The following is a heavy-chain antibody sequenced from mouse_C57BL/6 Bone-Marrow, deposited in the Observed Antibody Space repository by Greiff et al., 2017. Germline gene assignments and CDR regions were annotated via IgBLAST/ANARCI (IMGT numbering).Heavy chain of an antibody. CDR1: GYTFTSYG. Sequence: VQLQQSGAELARPGASVKLSCKASGYTFTSYGISWVKQRTGQGLEWIGEIYPRSGNTYYNEKFKGKATLTAAKSSSTAYRELRSRTSEDSAVYFCARQDYGSSPDYWGQGTTLTVSS. CDR3: ARQDYGSSPDY. D-gene: IGHD1-1*01. J-gene: IGHJ2*01. CDR2: IYPRSGNT. V-gene: IGHV1-81*01.